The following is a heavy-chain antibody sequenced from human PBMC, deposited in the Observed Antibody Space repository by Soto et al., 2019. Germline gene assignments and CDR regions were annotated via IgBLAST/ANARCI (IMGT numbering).Heavy chain of an antibody. D-gene: IGHD2-8*01. CDR3: IKDIRRNGECGPHYFGY. CDR2: ISWTGGPI. J-gene: IGHJ4*02. Sequence: HPAGSLRLSCAASGVNFKDYGMQWVRQVPGKGLEWVSGISWTGGPIGYSDSVKGRFTISRDNAKNSLYLQMNSLRAEDTARYYCIKDIRRNGECGPHYFGYWVQGTLVTVSS. CDR1: GVNFKDYG. V-gene: IGHV3-9*01.